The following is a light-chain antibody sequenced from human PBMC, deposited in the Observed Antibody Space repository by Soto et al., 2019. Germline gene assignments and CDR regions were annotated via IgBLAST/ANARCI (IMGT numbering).Light chain of an antibody. CDR2: GAS. CDR1: QSISSN. Sequence: EIVMTQSPATLSVSPGERATLSCRASQSISSNLVWYQQKAGQAPRLLIYGASTRATGIPARFSGSGSGTEFTLTISSLQSEDFAVYYCQQYGSSGLTFGGGTKVDIK. CDR3: QQYGSSGLT. J-gene: IGKJ4*01. V-gene: IGKV3-15*01.